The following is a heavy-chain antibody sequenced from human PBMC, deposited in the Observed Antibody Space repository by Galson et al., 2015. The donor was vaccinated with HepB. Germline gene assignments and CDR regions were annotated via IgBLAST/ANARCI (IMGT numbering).Heavy chain of an antibody. Sequence: SLRLSCAGSGFTFSGSTIHWVRQTPGKGLEWVGRIETKGSNYATAYVASVKGRFTISRDDSKNKAYLQMHSLRTEDTAVYYCIRMGDLYGYSSTWGQGTLVTVSS. D-gene: IGHD6-13*01. CDR1: GFTFSGST. V-gene: IGHV3-73*01. CDR3: IRMGDLYGYSST. CDR2: IETKGSNYAT. J-gene: IGHJ5*02.